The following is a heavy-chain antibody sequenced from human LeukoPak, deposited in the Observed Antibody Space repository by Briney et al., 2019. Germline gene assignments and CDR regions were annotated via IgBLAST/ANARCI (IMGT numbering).Heavy chain of an antibody. CDR1: EGTFSSYA. Sequence: SVKVSCKASEGTFSSYAISWVRQAPGQGLEWMGGIIPIFGTANYAQKFQGRVTITTDESTSTAYMELSSLRSEDTAVYYYARGDSSWYDYWGQGTLATVSS. D-gene: IGHD6-13*01. V-gene: IGHV1-69*05. CDR2: IIPIFGTA. J-gene: IGHJ4*02. CDR3: ARGDSSWYDY.